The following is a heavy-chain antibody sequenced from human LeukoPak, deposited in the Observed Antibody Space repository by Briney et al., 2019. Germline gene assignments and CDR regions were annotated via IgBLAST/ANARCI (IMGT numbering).Heavy chain of an antibody. CDR1: GFTLSNAW. V-gene: IGHV3-66*04. J-gene: IGHJ3*02. CDR2: IYSGGSS. Sequence: PGGSLRLSCAASGFTLSNAWMSWVRQAPGKGLEWVSVIYSGGSSYYADSVQGRFTISRHNSKNTLYLQMHSLRAEDTAVYYCARHTTMASGPFDIWGQGTMVTVSS. D-gene: IGHD5-24*01. CDR3: ARHTTMASGPFDI.